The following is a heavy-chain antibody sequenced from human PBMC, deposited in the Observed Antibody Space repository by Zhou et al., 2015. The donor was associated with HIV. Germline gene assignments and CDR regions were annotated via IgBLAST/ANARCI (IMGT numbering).Heavy chain of an antibody. J-gene: IGHJ4*02. CDR3: ARDLGIRLSGSGSYGFDY. D-gene: IGHD3-10*01. Sequence: QVQLVQSGAEVKKPGSSVKVSCKASGGTFSSYAISWVRQAPGQGLEWMGGIIPIFGTANYAQKFQGRVTITADESTSTAYMELSSLRSEDTAVYYCARDLGIRLSGSGSYGFDYWGQGTLVTVSS. CDR2: IIPIFGTA. V-gene: IGHV1-69*01. CDR1: GGTFSSYA.